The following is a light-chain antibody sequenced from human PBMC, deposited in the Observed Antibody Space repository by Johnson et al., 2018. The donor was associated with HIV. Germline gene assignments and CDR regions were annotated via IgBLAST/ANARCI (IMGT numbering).Light chain of an antibody. J-gene: IGLJ1*01. V-gene: IGLV1-51*02. CDR1: SSTIGNNY. CDR3: GTWDNSLSTGGV. Sequence: QSMLTQSPSVSAAPGQRVTISCSGSSSTIGNNYVSWYQLLPGTAPKLLIYENNERPSRIPDRFSDSKYGTSVILAITGLQTGDEADYYCGTWDNSLSTGGVFGTGTKVTVL. CDR2: ENN.